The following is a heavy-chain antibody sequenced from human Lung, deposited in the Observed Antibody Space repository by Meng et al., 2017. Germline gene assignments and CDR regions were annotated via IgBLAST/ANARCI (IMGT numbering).Heavy chain of an antibody. CDR2: IIDSGST. V-gene: IGHV4-34*02. D-gene: IGHD6-19*01. J-gene: IGHJ4*02. Sequence: QVQLQQWGAGLLKPSETLSPACAVDGGSFSGYYWSWIRQPPGKGLEWIGEIIDSGSTNYNPSLKSRVTISVDTSKNQFSLRVTSVTAADRAVYYCVRRTYSSGWYFDYWGQGTLVTVSS. CDR3: VRRTYSSGWYFDY. CDR1: GGSFSGYY.